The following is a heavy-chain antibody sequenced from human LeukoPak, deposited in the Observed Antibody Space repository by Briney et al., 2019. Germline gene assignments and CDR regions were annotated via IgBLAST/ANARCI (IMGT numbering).Heavy chain of an antibody. D-gene: IGHD3-10*01. CDR2: IRSKANSYAT. Sequence: GGSLRLSCAASGFTFSGSAMHWVRQASGKGLEWVGRIRSKANSYATVYAASVKGRFTISRDDSKNTAYLQMNSLKTEDTAVYYCAKGYYYGSGSYVAYWGQGTLVTVSS. CDR3: AKGYYYGSGSYVAY. CDR1: GFTFSGSA. V-gene: IGHV3-73*01. J-gene: IGHJ4*02.